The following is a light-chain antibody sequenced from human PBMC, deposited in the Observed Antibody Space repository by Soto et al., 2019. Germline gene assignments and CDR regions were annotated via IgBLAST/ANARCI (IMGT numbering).Light chain of an antibody. V-gene: IGLV2-14*01. Sequence: QSALTQPASVSGSPGQSITISCTGTSSDVGSYNYVSWYQLHPGKAPRLMIYASSNRPSGVSHRFSGSRSGSTASLTISGLQAEDEADYYCSSYTSGSTLYVFGTGTKLTVL. CDR1: SSDVGSYNY. J-gene: IGLJ1*01. CDR3: SSYTSGSTLYV. CDR2: ASS.